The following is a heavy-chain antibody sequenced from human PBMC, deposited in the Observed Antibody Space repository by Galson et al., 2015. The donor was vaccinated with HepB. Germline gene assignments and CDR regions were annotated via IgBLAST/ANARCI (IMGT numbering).Heavy chain of an antibody. Sequence: SLRLSCAASGFTFSSYAMSWVRQAPGKGLEWVSAISGSGGSTYYADSVKGRFTISRDNSKNTLYLQMNSLRAEDTAVYYCAKWLRGCSSTSCYRLEELTYFDYWGQGTLVTVSS. CDR3: AKWLRGCSSTSCYRLEELTYFDY. D-gene: IGHD2-2*01. V-gene: IGHV3-23*01. CDR2: ISGSGGST. CDR1: GFTFSSYA. J-gene: IGHJ4*02.